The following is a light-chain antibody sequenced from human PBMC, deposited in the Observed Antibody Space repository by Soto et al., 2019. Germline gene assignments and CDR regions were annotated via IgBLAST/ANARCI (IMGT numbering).Light chain of an antibody. J-gene: IGKJ1*01. CDR2: GAS. CDR3: QQHSHWPPWT. V-gene: IGKV3D-20*02. CDR1: QTVSSVH. Sequence: EIVLTQSPGTRSLSPGERASLSCGASQTVSSVHLAWQQNNPGQAHRLLICGASRRATGVPDRFSGGGSGTDFTLPIRRLDPQDFAVYYCQQHSHWPPWTLGQGTK.